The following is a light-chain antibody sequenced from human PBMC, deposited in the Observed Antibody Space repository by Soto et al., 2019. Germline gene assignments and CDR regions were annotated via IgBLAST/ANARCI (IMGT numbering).Light chain of an antibody. V-gene: IGKV1-16*02. CDR1: QDITNY. Sequence: DIQMTQSPSSLSASVGDRVTITCRASQDITNYLTWFQKKPGKAPKSLIYATSNLQGGVPSKFSGSGSGTEFTLTISSLQPEDFAIYYCLQYYSYPLSFGGGTKVEIK. J-gene: IGKJ4*01. CDR2: ATS. CDR3: LQYYSYPLS.